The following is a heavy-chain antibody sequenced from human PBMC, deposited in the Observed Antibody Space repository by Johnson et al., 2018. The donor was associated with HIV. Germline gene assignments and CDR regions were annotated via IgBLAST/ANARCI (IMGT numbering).Heavy chain of an antibody. CDR1: GFTCSSYA. CDR2: ISYDGSDK. CDR3: ARAYYDSTGYYSVGMGGAFDI. J-gene: IGHJ3*02. Sequence: QVQLVESGGGLVQPGRSLRLSCAASGFTCSSYAMHWVRQAPGKGLEWVAVISYDGSDKYYADSVKGRFTISRANSENTLYLQMNSLRAEDTAVYYCARAYYDSTGYYSVGMGGAFDIWGQGTMVTVSS. V-gene: IGHV3-30*14. D-gene: IGHD3-22*01.